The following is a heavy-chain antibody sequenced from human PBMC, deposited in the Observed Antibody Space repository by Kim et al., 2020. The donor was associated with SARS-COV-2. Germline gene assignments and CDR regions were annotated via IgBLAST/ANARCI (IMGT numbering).Heavy chain of an antibody. CDR1: GLTFSHYW. Sequence: GGSLSLSCAASGLTFSHYWMNWVRQAPGKGLEWVANMNQDGSVKRYVDSVKGRFTISRDNAKNSLYLQMNTLGAEDTALYYCTTGTTYWGQGSLVTVSS. J-gene: IGHJ4*02. CDR3: TTGTTY. V-gene: IGHV3-7*03. CDR2: MNQDGSVK.